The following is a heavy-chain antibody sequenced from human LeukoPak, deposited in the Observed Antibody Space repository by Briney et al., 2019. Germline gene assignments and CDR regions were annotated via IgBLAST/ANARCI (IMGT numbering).Heavy chain of an antibody. Sequence: QSGGSLRLSCAASGFTFSSYAMSWVRQAPGKGLEWVSAISGSGGSTYYADSVRGRFTISRDNAKNSLYLQMNSLRAEDTAVYYCARGSRFGVVERDAFDIWGQGTMVTVSS. D-gene: IGHD3-3*01. CDR2: ISGSGGST. CDR1: GFTFSSYA. J-gene: IGHJ3*02. V-gene: IGHV3-23*01. CDR3: ARGSRFGVVERDAFDI.